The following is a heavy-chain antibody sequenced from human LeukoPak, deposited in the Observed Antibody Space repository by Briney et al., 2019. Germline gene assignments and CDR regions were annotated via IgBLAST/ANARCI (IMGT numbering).Heavy chain of an antibody. CDR1: GFTFSSYG. CDR3: AKDQYDYVRGEFDY. V-gene: IGHV3-30*18. CDR2: ISYGGSNK. D-gene: IGHD3-16*01. J-gene: IGHJ4*02. Sequence: GGSLRLSCAASGFTFSSYGMHWVRQAPGKGLEWVAVISYGGSNKYYADSVKGRFTISRDNSKNTLYLQMNSLRVEDTAVYYCAKDQYDYVRGEFDYWGQGTLVTVSS.